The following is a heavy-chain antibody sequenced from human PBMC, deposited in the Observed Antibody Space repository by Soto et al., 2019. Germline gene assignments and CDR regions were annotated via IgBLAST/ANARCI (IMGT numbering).Heavy chain of an antibody. D-gene: IGHD3-22*01. CDR3: AIDPHYYDSSGYPPDN. CDR1: GFTFSSYA. J-gene: IGHJ4*02. CDR2: ISYDGGIK. V-gene: IGHV3-30*04. Sequence: QVQLVESGGGVVQPGRSLRLSCAASGFTFSSYAMHWVRQAPGKGLEWVAVISYDGGIKYYADSVKGRFTISRDNSKNTLYLQMNSLRAEDTAVYYCAIDPHYYDSSGYPPDNWGQGTLVTVSS.